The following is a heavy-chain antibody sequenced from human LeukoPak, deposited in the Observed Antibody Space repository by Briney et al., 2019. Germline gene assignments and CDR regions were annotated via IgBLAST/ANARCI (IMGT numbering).Heavy chain of an antibody. D-gene: IGHD6-13*01. CDR2: IIPIFGTT. CDR3: ARVVGLTGYSSSWYSGYYYYMDV. CDR1: GGTLSSYA. Sequence: SVKVSCKASGGTLSSYAISWVRQAPGQGLEWMGGIIPIFGTTNYAQKFQDRVTITADKSTSTAYMELSSLRSEDTAVYYCARVVGLTGYSSSWYSGYYYYMDVWGKGTTVTVSS. V-gene: IGHV1-69*06. J-gene: IGHJ6*03.